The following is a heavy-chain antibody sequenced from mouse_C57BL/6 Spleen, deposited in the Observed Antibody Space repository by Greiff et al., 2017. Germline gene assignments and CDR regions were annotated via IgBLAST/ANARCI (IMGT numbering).Heavy chain of an antibody. Sequence: VQLKESGGGLVKPGGSLKLSCAASGFTFSDYGMHWVRQAPEKGLEWVAYISSGSSTIYYADTVKGRFTISRDNAKNTLFLQMTSLRSEDTAMYYCARPVVRYYYAMDYWGQGTSVTVSS. CDR2: ISSGSSTI. J-gene: IGHJ4*01. D-gene: IGHD1-1*01. CDR3: ARPVVRYYYAMDY. V-gene: IGHV5-17*01. CDR1: GFTFSDYG.